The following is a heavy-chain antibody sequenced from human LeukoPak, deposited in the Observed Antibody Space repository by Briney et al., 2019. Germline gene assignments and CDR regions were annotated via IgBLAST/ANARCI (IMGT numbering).Heavy chain of an antibody. D-gene: IGHD2-2*01. CDR3: AKDPEYEVPAAINWFDP. Sequence: GGSLRLSCAASGFTFSSYAMSWVRQAPGKGLEWVAVISYDGSNKYYADSVKGRFTISRDNSKNTLYLQMNSLRAEDTAVYYCAKDPEYEVPAAINWFDPWGQGTLVTVSS. CDR2: ISYDGSNK. J-gene: IGHJ5*02. CDR1: GFTFSSYA. V-gene: IGHV3-30*18.